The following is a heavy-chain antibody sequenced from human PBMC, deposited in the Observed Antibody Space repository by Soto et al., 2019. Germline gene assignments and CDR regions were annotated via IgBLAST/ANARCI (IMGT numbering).Heavy chain of an antibody. V-gene: IGHV3-48*02. Sequence: PGGSLRLSCAASGFTFSSYSMNWVRQAPGKGLEWVSYISSSSSTIYYADSVKGRFTISRDNAKNSLYLQMNSLRDEDTAVYYCARGGFCTNGVCYPPYYYYYGMDVWGQGTTVTVSS. CDR2: ISSSSSTI. J-gene: IGHJ6*02. CDR1: GFTFSSYS. D-gene: IGHD2-8*01. CDR3: ARGGFCTNGVCYPPYYYYYGMDV.